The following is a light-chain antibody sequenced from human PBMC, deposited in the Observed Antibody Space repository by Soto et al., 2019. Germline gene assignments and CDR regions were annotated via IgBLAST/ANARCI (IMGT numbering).Light chain of an antibody. CDR3: QQRSNWPPRYT. V-gene: IGKV3-11*01. J-gene: IGKJ2*01. CDR1: QSVAGY. Sequence: ELVLTQSPATLSLSPGQRATLSCRASQSVAGYLAWYQQKPGQAPRLLIHDVSNRAAGIPARFSGSGSGTDFTLTISSLESEDFAVYYCQQRSNWPPRYTFGQGTKVDIK. CDR2: DVS.